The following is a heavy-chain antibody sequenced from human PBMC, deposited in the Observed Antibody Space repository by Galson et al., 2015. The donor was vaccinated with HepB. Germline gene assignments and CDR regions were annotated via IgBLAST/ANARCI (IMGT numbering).Heavy chain of an antibody. CDR3: ARAGRGIAVAGYWYFDL. Sequence: SVKVSCKASGYTFTNYNINWVRQAPGQGLQWMGRISAYNGNTNYAQKFQGRVTMTTDTSTSTAYMELRRLTSDDTAVYYCARAGRGIAVAGYWYFDLWGRDTLVIVSS. D-gene: IGHD6-19*01. CDR1: GYTFTNYN. V-gene: IGHV1-18*01. CDR2: ISAYNGNT. J-gene: IGHJ2*01.